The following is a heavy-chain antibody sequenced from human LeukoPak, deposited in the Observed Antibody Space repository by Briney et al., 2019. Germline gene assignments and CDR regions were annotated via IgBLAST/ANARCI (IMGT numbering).Heavy chain of an antibody. Sequence: RRSLRLSCAASGFTFTSYWMSWVRQAPGKGLEWVANIKQGGSEKNYVDSVKGGFTISRDNAKNSLYLQMNSLRVEDTAVYYCAREGRESTGFDHWGQGTLVTVSS. J-gene: IGHJ4*02. V-gene: IGHV3-7*01. D-gene: IGHD3-10*01. CDR2: IKQGGSEK. CDR1: GFTFTSYW. CDR3: AREGRESTGFDH.